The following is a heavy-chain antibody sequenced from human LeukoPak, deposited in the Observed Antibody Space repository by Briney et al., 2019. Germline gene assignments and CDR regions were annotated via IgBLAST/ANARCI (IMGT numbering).Heavy chain of an antibody. Sequence: SETLSLTCTVSGGSISSYYWSWIRQPAGKGLEWIGRIYTSGSTNYNLSLKSRVTMSVDTSKNQFSLKLSSVTAADTAVYYCARDRITMVRGVIPFDPWGQGTLVTVSS. CDR3: ARDRITMVRGVIPFDP. CDR1: GGSISSYY. J-gene: IGHJ5*02. V-gene: IGHV4-4*07. D-gene: IGHD3-10*01. CDR2: IYTSGST.